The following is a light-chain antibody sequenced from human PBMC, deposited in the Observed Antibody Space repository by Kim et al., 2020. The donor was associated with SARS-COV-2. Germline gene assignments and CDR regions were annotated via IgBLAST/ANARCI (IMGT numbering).Light chain of an antibody. CDR3: QQYDDWWT. Sequence: SVSPGERAPLPCRASRGVSSNLAWYQQKPGQAPRLLIYGASARATGVPARFSGSGSGTEFTLTISNLQSEDVAVYYCQQYDDWWTFGQGTKVDIK. CDR2: GAS. CDR1: RGVSSN. J-gene: IGKJ1*01. V-gene: IGKV3-15*01.